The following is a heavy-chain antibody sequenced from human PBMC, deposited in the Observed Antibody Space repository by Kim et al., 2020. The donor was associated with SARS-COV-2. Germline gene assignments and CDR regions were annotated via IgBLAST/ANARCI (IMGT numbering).Heavy chain of an antibody. V-gene: IGHV3-23*01. J-gene: IGHJ4*02. D-gene: IGHD6-19*01. CDR1: GFTFSSHA. CDR2: ISGSGSRT. Sequence: GGSLRLSCATSGFTFSSHAMNWVRQAPGRGLEWVSTISGSGSRTYYADSVKGRFTISRDTSKNTLYLQMSSLRADNTAVYYCAKGSQVAGTGWVDYWGQGTLVTVSS. CDR3: AKGSQVAGTGWVDY.